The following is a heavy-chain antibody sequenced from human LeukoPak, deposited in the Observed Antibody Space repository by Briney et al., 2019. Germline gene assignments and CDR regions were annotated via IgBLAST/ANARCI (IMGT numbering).Heavy chain of an antibody. D-gene: IGHD6-13*01. Sequence: ASVKVSCKASGYTFTSYGISWVRQAPGQGLEWMGWISAYNGNTNYAQKLQGRVTMTTDTSTSTAYMELRSLRSDDTAVYYCARVPGIAAAGTLEYFQRWGQGTLVTVSS. J-gene: IGHJ1*01. CDR3: ARVPGIAAAGTLEYFQR. CDR1: GYTFTSYG. V-gene: IGHV1-18*01. CDR2: ISAYNGNT.